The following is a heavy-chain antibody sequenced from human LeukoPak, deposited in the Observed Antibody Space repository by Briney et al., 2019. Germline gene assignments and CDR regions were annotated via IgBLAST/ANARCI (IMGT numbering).Heavy chain of an antibody. CDR1: GLTFSSYG. CDR2: IHHSGST. D-gene: IGHD2-2*01. Sequence: GSLRLSCAASGLTFSSYGMSWVRQAPGKGLEWIGEIHHSGSTNYKPSLKSRVTISIDQSKNQFSLRLSSVTAADTAVYYCARHGHCSSTSCYTLGTINPVDYWGQGTLVTVSS. CDR3: ARHGHCSSTSCYTLGTINPVDY. V-gene: IGHV4-4*02. J-gene: IGHJ4*02.